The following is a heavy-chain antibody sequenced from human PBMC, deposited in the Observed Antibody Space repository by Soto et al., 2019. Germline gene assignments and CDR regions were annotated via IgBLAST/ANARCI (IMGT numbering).Heavy chain of an antibody. CDR3: ARVGDGYNYNWVDP. Sequence: GASVKVSCKASGYTFTSYGISWVRQAPGQGLEWMGWISAYNGNTNYAQKLQGRVTTTTDTSTSTAYMELRSLRSDDTAVYYCARVGDGYNYNWVDPWGQGTLVTVSS. D-gene: IGHD1-1*01. J-gene: IGHJ5*02. V-gene: IGHV1-18*01. CDR1: GYTFTSYG. CDR2: ISAYNGNT.